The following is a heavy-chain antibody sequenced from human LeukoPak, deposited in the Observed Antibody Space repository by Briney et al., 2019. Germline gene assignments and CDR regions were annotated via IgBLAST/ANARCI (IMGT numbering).Heavy chain of an antibody. CDR2: IYTSGST. CDR3: AALLLGYGGNSEYFDY. J-gene: IGHJ4*02. V-gene: IGHV4-61*02. CDR1: GGSISSGGYY. Sequence: PSETLSLTCTVSGGSISSGGYYWSWIRQPAGKGLEWIGRIYTSGSTNYNPSLKSRVTISVDTSKNQFSLKLSSVTAADTAVYYCAALLLGYGGNSEYFDYWGQGTLVTVSS. D-gene: IGHD4-23*01.